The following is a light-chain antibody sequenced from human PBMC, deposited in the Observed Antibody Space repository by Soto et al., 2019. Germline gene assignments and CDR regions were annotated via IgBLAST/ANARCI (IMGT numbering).Light chain of an antibody. CDR3: QHYNSYSEA. CDR1: QTISSW. V-gene: IGKV1-5*03. Sequence: DIQMTQSPSTLSGSVGDRVTITCRASQTISSWLAWYQQKPGKASKLLIYKASTLKSGVPSRFSGSGSGTEFTLTISSLQPGDFATYYCQHYNSYSEAFGQGTKVDIK. CDR2: KAS. J-gene: IGKJ1*01.